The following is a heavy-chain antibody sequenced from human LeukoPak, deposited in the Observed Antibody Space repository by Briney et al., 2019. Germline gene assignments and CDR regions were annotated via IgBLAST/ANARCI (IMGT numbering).Heavy chain of an antibody. J-gene: IGHJ3*02. CDR3: ALVNSIDDAFDI. CDR2: INPNSGGT. CDR1: GYTFTGYY. V-gene: IGHV1-2*02. Sequence: ASVTVSCKASGYTFTGYYMHWVRQAPGQGLEWMGWINPNSGGTNYAQKFQGRVTMTRDTSISTAYMELSRLRADDTAVYYCALVNSIDDAFDIWGQGTMVTVSS. D-gene: IGHD3-22*01.